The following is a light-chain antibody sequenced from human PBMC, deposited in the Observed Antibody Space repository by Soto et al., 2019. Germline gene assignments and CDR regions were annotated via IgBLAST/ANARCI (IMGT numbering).Light chain of an antibody. CDR3: QQSYSTPIT. J-gene: IGKJ5*01. CDR1: QSISSY. V-gene: IGKV1-39*01. CDR2: AAS. Sequence: DTQMTQSPSSLSASVGDRVTITCRASQSISSYLNWYQQKPGKAPKLLMYAASSLQSGVPSRFSGSGSGTDFILTISSLQPEDFATYYCQQSYSTPITFGQGTRLEIK.